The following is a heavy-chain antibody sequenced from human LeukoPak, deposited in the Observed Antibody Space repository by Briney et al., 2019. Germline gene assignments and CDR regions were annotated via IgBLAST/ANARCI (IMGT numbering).Heavy chain of an antibody. CDR3: AREISRTGAFDI. D-gene: IGHD3-3*02. Sequence: GSLRLSCAASGFTVSSNYMSWVRQAPGKGLEWVSVIYSGGSTYYADSVKGRFTIPRDNSKNTLYLQMNSLRAEDTAVYYCAREISRTGAFDIWGQGTMVTVSS. V-gene: IGHV3-53*05. CDR1: GFTVSSNY. CDR2: IYSGGST. J-gene: IGHJ3*02.